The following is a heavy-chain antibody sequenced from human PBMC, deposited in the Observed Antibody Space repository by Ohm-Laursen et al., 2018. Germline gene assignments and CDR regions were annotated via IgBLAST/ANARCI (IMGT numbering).Heavy chain of an antibody. J-gene: IGHJ2*01. CDR2: IYTSGST. V-gene: IGHV4-4*07. CDR3: ARGSTVVTDYFDL. CDR1: GASINSYY. Sequence: GTLSLTCTVSGASINSYYWSWIRQPAGKGLEWIGRIYTSGSTNYNPSLKSRVTMSVDTSKNQFSLKLSSVTAADTAVYYCARGSTVVTDYFDLWGRGTLVTVSS. D-gene: IGHD4-23*01.